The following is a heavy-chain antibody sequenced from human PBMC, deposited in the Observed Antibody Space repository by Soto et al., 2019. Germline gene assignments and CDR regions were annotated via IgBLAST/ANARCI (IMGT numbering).Heavy chain of an antibody. D-gene: IGHD1-26*01. J-gene: IGHJ4*02. CDR3: AYGGSCDN. Sequence: EVQLVESGGGLVQPGGSLRLSCAASGFSFNTYDMNWVRQAPGTGLEWVSYISTSGSTIYYADSVKGRFTNSRDNGKTSLYLQMNGLRAEDTAGYYCAYGGSCDNWGQGTQVTVSS. CDR1: GFSFNTYD. V-gene: IGHV3-48*03. CDR2: ISTSGSTI.